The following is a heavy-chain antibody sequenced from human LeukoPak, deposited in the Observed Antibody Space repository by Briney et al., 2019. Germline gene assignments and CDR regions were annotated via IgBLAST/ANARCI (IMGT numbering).Heavy chain of an antibody. CDR2: IKHSGST. V-gene: IGHV4-34*01. D-gene: IGHD2-15*01. CDR3: ATGGSAGLISAFDI. CDR1: GGSFSGHY. Sequence: SETLSLTCAVYGGSFSGHYWSWIRQPPGKGLEWIGEIKHSGSTNYNPSLKSRVTIPVDTSKNQFSLKLSFLTAADTAVYYCATGGSAGLISAFDIWGQETMVTVSS. J-gene: IGHJ3*02.